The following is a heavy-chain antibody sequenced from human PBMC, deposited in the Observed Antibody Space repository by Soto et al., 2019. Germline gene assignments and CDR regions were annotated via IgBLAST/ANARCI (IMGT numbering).Heavy chain of an antibody. J-gene: IGHJ3*02. CDR3: ARGGGVGVAGSAAFDM. CDR1: GYPVTAYY. Sequence: QLHLVQSGAVVKKPGASVTVSCSASGYPVTAYYMHWVRQAPGRGLEWMGGINPATGAANYTQTFQGRVTLTRAPSTSTVFMELSGLTSEATAFFYCARGGGVGVAGSAAFDMCGQGTLVTVSS. V-gene: IGHV1-2*02. D-gene: IGHD3-3*01. CDR2: INPATGAA.